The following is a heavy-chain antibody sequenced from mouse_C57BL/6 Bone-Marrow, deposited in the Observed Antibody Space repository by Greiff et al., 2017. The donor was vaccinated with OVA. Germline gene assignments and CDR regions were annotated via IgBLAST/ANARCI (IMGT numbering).Heavy chain of an antibody. CDR3: ARHTHGSSYWYFDV. CDR1: GFSLTSYG. V-gene: IGHV2-6-1*01. J-gene: IGHJ1*03. CDR2: IWSDGST. Sequence: VKLQESGPGLVAPSQSLSITCTVSGFSLTSYGVHWVRQPPGKGLEWLVVIWSDGSTTYNSALKSRLSISKDNSKSQVFLKMNSLQTDDTAMYYCARHTHGSSYWYFDVWGTGTTVTVSS. D-gene: IGHD1-1*01.